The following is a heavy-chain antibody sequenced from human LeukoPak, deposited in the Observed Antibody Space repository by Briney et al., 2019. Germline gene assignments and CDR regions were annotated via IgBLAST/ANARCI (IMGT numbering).Heavy chain of an antibody. CDR3: ARVDYVWGSYRPLGETDAFDI. CDR1: GFTFSSYW. J-gene: IGHJ3*02. D-gene: IGHD3-16*02. V-gene: IGHV3-7*01. CDR2: IKQDGSEK. Sequence: GGSLRLSCAASGFTFSSYWMSWVPQAPGKGLEWVANIKQDGSEKYYVDSVKGRFTISRDNAKNSLYLQMNSLRAEDTAVYYCARVDYVWGSYRPLGETDAFDIWGQGTMVTVSS.